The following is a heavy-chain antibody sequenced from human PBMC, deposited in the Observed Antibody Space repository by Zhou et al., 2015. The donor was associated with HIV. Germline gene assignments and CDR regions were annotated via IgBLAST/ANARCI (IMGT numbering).Heavy chain of an antibody. CDR1: GGTFSGSE. CDR2: ITPIFAIV. Sequence: LVQSETEVRKPGSSVKVPCRATGGTFSGSEISWVRQVPGQGLEWMGGITPIFAIVNYAQKFRGRVTITADEYTSIAYMELTSLKSEDAAVYYCARNTGNYNYAFVYVGPKGQWLSSL. CDR3: ARNTGNYNYAFVY. V-gene: IGHV1-69*01. D-gene: IGHD5-24*01. J-gene: IGHJ3*02.